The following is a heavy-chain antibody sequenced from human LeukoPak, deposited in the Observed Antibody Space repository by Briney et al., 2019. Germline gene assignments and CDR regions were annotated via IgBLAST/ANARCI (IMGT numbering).Heavy chain of an antibody. J-gene: IGHJ3*02. CDR3: ASWENYYGSGSYDAFDI. D-gene: IGHD3-10*01. CDR2: IYYSRST. Sequence: PSETLSLTCTVSGGSISSYYWSWIRQPPGKGLEWMGYIYYSRSTTYNPSLKSRVTISVDTSKNQFSLKLSSVTAADTAVYYCASWENYYGSGSYDAFDIWGQGTMVTVSS. V-gene: IGHV4-59*01. CDR1: GGSISSYY.